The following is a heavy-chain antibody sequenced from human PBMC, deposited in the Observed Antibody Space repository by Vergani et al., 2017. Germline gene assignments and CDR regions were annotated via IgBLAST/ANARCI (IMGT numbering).Heavy chain of an antibody. Sequence: EVQLLESGGGLGQPGGSLRLSCAASGFTFSPYSMNWVRQAPGKGLEWVSSISSSSSYIYYADSVKGRFTISRDNAKNSLYLQMNSLRAEDTAVYYCARDEERWLQTNWYFDLWGRGTLVTVSS. CDR2: ISSSSSYI. V-gene: IGHV3-21*01. D-gene: IGHD5-24*01. J-gene: IGHJ2*01. CDR1: GFTFSPYS. CDR3: ARDEERWLQTNWYFDL.